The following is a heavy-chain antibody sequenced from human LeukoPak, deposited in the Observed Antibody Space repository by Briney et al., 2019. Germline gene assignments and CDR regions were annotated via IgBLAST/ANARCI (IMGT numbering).Heavy chain of an antibody. J-gene: IGHJ4*02. CDR2: IYTSGST. V-gene: IGHV4-4*07. CDR1: GGSISSYY. Sequence: SETLSLTCTVSGGSISSYYWSWIRQPAGKGLEWIGRIYTSGSTNYNPSLKSRFTMSVDTSKNQFSLKLSSVTAADTAVYYWARDMPYYDSSGYRFDYWGQGTLVTVSS. D-gene: IGHD3-22*01. CDR3: ARDMPYYDSSGYRFDY.